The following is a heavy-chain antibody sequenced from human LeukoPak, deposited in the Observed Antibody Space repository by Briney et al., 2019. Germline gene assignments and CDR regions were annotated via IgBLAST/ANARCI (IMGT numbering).Heavy chain of an antibody. J-gene: IGHJ4*02. D-gene: IGHD2-15*01. CDR2: IRQDGSEK. Sequence: PGGSLRLSCAASGFTFSSYWMSWVRQAPGKGLEWVANIRQDGSEKCYVDSVKGRFTISRDNAKNSLYLQMNSLRAEDTAVYYCARVGSRRGSGGSCYKYWGQGTLVTVSS. CDR1: GFTFSSYW. CDR3: ARVGSRRGSGGSCYKY. V-gene: IGHV3-7*01.